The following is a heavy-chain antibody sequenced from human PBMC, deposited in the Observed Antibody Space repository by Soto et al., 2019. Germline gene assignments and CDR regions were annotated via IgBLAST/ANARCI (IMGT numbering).Heavy chain of an antibody. D-gene: IGHD3-9*01. CDR2: ISSSSSYI. V-gene: IGHV3-21*01. CDR3: AGGPYYDILTGYHVGRFAP. CDR1: GFTFSSYS. Sequence: GGSLRLSCAASGFTFSSYSMNWFRQAPGKGLEWVSSISSSSSYIYYADSVKGRFTISRDNAKNSLYLQMNSLRAEDTAVYYCAGGPYYDILTGYHVGRFAPWGQRTLVPVSS. J-gene: IGHJ5*02.